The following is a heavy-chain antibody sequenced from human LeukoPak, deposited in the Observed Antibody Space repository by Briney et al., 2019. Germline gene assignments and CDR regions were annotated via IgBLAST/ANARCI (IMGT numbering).Heavy chain of an antibody. CDR2: ISSSSNTI. D-gene: IGHD3-16*01. J-gene: IGHJ4*02. CDR1: GFTFSSYR. CDR3: ARPKGAFDY. V-gene: IGHV3-48*01. Sequence: GGSLRLSCAASGFTFSSYRMNWVRQAPGKGLEWVSYISSSSNTIYYADSVKGRFTISRDNAKNSLYLQMNSLRAEDTAVYYCARPKGAFDYWGQGTLVTVSS.